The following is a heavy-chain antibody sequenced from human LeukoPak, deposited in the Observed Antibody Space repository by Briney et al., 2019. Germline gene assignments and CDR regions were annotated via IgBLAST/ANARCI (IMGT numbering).Heavy chain of an antibody. V-gene: IGHV4-59*01. Sequence: PSETLSLTCTVSGDSMGSNFWSWIRQPPGKVMEWIGYVYYNGNTNYNPPLYSRATISIDMTKSQLSLRLSSVTAADTAVYYCARVRVGGFRNDAFDIWGQGTMVIVSS. CDR3: ARVRVGGFRNDAFDI. J-gene: IGHJ3*02. D-gene: IGHD2-15*01. CDR1: GDSMGSNF. CDR2: VYYNGNT.